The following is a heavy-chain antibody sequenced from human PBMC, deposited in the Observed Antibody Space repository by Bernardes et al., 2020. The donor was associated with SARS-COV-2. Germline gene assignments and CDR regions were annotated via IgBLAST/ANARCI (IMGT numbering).Heavy chain of an antibody. D-gene: IGHD1-20*01. J-gene: IGHJ4*02. V-gene: IGHV4-39*02. Sequence: SQSLSLTCTVSGTSISSDNYYWGWLRQPPGKGLEWIGSISSSASTYYNTSLKSRVTIFVDTSKNHFSLKVHSVTAADTAVYCCAKYHHNGNTVVVDAWGQGTLVTVSS. CDR2: ISSSAST. CDR1: GTSISSDNYY. CDR3: AKYHHNGNTVVVDA.